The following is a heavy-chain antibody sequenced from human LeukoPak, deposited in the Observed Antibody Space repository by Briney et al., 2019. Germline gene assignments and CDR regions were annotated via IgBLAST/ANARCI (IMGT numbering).Heavy chain of an antibody. D-gene: IGHD6-13*01. CDR3: ASGPQQLALGY. Sequence: ASVKVSCKASGYTFTSYYMHWVRQAPGQGLEWMGIINPSGGSTSYAQKFQGRVTMTRDTSTSTVYMELSSLRSEGTAVYYCASGPQQLALGYWGQGTLVTVSS. J-gene: IGHJ4*02. CDR2: INPSGGST. V-gene: IGHV1-46*01. CDR1: GYTFTSYY.